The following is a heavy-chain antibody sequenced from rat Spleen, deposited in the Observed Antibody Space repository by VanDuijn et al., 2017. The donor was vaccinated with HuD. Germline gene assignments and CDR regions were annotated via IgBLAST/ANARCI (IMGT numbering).Heavy chain of an antibody. CDR3: ARGDRFNPDYVMDA. D-gene: IGHD1-5*01. V-gene: IGHV5-25*01. J-gene: IGHJ4*01. Sequence: EVQLVESGGGLVQPGRSLKLYCAASGFTFSNHDMDWVRQGRTKGLEWLASISPRGDSTYYRDSVKGRFTISRDNAKSTLYLQMDSLRSEDTATYYGARGDRFNPDYVMDAWGQGASVTVSS. CDR1: GFTFSNHD. CDR2: ISPRGDST.